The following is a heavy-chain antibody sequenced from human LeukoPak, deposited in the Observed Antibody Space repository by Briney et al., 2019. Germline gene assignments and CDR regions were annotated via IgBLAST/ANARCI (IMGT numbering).Heavy chain of an antibody. CDR1: VYTFTRYV. CDR3: ARVPAASHYYYYYIDV. V-gene: IGHV1-18*01. D-gene: IGHD2-2*01. Sequence: AVNVSCKASVYTFTRYVIGGVRQAPGQGLDWMGRISTYNDNTNNAQNHQGSVTMTTDTSTSNAYMALRRLRSDDTAVYYCARVPAASHYYYYYIDVWGKGHTVTVSS. J-gene: IGHJ6*03. CDR2: ISTYNDNT.